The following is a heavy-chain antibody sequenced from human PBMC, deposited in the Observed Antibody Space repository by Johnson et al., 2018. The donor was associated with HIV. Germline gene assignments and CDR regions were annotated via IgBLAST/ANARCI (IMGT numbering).Heavy chain of an antibody. Sequence: VQLVESGGGLVQPGGSLRLSCAASGFTVSSNYMSWVRQAPGKGLEWVSVIYSGGSTYYADSVKGRFTISRDNSKNTLYLQMNSLRAEEPAVYYCAREVAIGYSYGYLIGAFDIWGQGTMVTVSS. CDR2: IYSGGST. J-gene: IGHJ3*02. D-gene: IGHD5-18*01. CDR3: AREVAIGYSYGYLIGAFDI. CDR1: GFTVSSNY. V-gene: IGHV3-66*01.